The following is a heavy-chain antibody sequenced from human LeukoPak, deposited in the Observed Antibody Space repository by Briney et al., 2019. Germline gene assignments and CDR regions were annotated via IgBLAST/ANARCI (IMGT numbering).Heavy chain of an antibody. CDR2: IIPIFGTA. Sequence: SVKVSCKASGYTFTSFDFNWVRQAPGQGLEWMGGIIPIFGTANYAQKFQGRVTITADESTSTAYMELSSLRSEDTAVYYCAVRPEGWYGPAAEYFQHWGQGTLVTVSS. CDR3: AVRPEGWYGPAAEYFQH. V-gene: IGHV1-69*13. CDR1: GYTFTSFD. J-gene: IGHJ1*01. D-gene: IGHD6-19*01.